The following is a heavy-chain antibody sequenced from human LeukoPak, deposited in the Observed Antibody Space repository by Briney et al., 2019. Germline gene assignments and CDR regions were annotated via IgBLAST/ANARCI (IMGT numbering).Heavy chain of an antibody. V-gene: IGHV4-59*01. CDR1: GGSISSYY. CDR2: IYYSGST. D-gene: IGHD2-15*01. J-gene: IGHJ5*02. CDR3: ARIREYCSGGSCYVSWFDP. Sequence: SETPSLTCTVSGGSISSYYWSWIRQPPGKGLEWIGYIYYSGSTNYNPSLRSRVTISVDTSKNQFSLKLSSVTAADTAVYYCARIREYCSGGSCYVSWFDPWGQGTLVTVSS.